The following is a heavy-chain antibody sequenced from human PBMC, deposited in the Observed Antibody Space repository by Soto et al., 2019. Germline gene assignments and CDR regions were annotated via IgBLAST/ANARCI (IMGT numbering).Heavy chain of an antibody. CDR1: GFTFSSYG. CDR3: AKDLYSSSWHDFLDS. CDR2: ISHEGSNK. J-gene: IGHJ4*02. Sequence: GGSLRLSCTASGFTFSSYGMHWVRQAPGKGLEWVAVISHEGSNKFYGDSVKGRFTISRDNSKNTLYLQLNSLRAEDSAVYYCAKDLYSSSWHDFLDSWGQGSLGTVSA. V-gene: IGHV3-30*18. D-gene: IGHD6-19*01.